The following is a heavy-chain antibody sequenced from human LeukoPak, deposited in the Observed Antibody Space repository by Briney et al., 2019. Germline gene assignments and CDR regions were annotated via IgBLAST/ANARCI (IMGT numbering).Heavy chain of an antibody. CDR2: ISSSSSYI. V-gene: IGHV3-21*01. J-gene: IGHJ1*01. CDR3: ARDGLLAVADL. D-gene: IGHD6-19*01. CDR1: GFTFSSYS. Sequence: GGSLRLSCAASGFTFSSYSMNWVRQAPGKGLEWASSISSSSSYIYYADSVKGRFTISRDNAKNSLYLQMNSLRAEDTAVYYCARDGLLAVADLWGQGTLVTVSS.